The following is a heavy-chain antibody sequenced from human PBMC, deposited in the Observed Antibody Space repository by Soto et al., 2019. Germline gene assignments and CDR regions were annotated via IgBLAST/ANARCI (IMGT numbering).Heavy chain of an antibody. Sequence: GGSLRLSCAASGFTFSSYSMNWVRQAPGKGLEWVSSISSSSSYIYYADSVKGRFTISRDNAKNSLYLQMNSLRAEDTAVYYCARDLSAYYDILTGYYPLGYYYYGMDVWGQGTTVTVSS. CDR1: GFTFSSYS. CDR3: ARDLSAYYDILTGYYPLGYYYYGMDV. D-gene: IGHD3-9*01. V-gene: IGHV3-21*01. J-gene: IGHJ6*02. CDR2: ISSSSSYI.